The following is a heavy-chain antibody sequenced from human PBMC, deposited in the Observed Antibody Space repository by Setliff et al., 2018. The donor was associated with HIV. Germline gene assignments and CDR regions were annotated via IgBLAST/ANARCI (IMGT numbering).Heavy chain of an antibody. D-gene: IGHD3-10*01. Sequence: SETLSLTCAVYGGSFSGYYWSWIRQPPGKGLEWIGEINHSGSINHNPSLKSRITISVDTSKKQVSLKLTSVTAADTAIYYFARAGNFGDWDGFDVWGQGTMVTVSS. CDR1: GGSFSGYY. CDR2: INHSGSI. J-gene: IGHJ3*01. V-gene: IGHV4-34*01. CDR3: ARAGNFGDWDGFDV.